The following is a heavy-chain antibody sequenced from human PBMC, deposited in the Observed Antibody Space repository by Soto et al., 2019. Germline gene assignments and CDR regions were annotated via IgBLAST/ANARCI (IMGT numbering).Heavy chain of an antibody. CDR2: ISAYNGNT. J-gene: IGHJ3*02. Sequence: DSVKVSCKASGYTFTSYGISWVRQAPGQGLEWMGWISAYNGNTNYAQKLQGRVTMTTDTSTSTAYMELRSLRSDDTAVYYCARDLESYDGSGSSNDAFDIWGQGTMVTVSS. V-gene: IGHV1-18*01. CDR3: ARDLESYDGSGSSNDAFDI. D-gene: IGHD3-10*01. CDR1: GYTFTSYG.